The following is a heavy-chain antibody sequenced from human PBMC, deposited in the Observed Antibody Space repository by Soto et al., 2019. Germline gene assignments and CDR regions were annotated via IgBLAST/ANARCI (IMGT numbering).Heavy chain of an antibody. V-gene: IGHV3-30-3*01. D-gene: IGHD5-18*01. CDR2: ISYDGSNK. J-gene: IGHJ6*02. CDR3: ARVGTEVDGYTYGLYYYGMDV. CDR1: GFTFSNYA. Sequence: AGGSLRLSCAASGFTFSNYAMHWVRQAPGKGLEWVAVISYDGSNKYNADSVKGQFTNSRDNSKNTLYPQMNRLRAEDTAVYYCARVGTEVDGYTYGLYYYGMDVWGQGTTVTVSS.